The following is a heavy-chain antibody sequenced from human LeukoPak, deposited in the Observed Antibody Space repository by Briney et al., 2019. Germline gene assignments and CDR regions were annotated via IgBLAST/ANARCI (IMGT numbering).Heavy chain of an antibody. CDR1: GFTFRDYY. J-gene: IGHJ4*02. CDR2: ITSSSTYT. D-gene: IGHD3-9*01. CDR3: AREGKYDILTCLDH. V-gene: IGHV3-11*06. Sequence: GGSLRLSCAASGFTFRDYYMSWIRQAPGKGLEWVSYITSSSTYTNYADSVKGRFTISRDNAKNSLYLQMNSLRAEDTAVYYCAREGKYDILTCLDHWGQGTLVTVSS.